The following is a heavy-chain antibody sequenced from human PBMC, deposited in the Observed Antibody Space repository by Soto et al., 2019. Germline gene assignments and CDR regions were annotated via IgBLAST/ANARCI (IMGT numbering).Heavy chain of an antibody. CDR1: GFTFSSYS. V-gene: IGHV3-21*01. D-gene: IGHD3-3*01. CDR2: ISSSSSYI. J-gene: IGHJ6*03. Sequence: PGGSLRLSCAASGFTFSSYSMNWVRQAPGKGLEWVSSISSSSSYIYYADSVKGRFTISRDNAKNSLYLQMNSLRAEDTAVYHCARDYDFWSGYLYYYYMDVWGKGTTVTVSS. CDR3: ARDYDFWSGYLYYYYMDV.